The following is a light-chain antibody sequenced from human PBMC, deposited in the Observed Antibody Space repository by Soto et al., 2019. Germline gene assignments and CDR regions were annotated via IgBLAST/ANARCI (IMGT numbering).Light chain of an antibody. V-gene: IGKV4-1*01. Sequence: DIVMTQSPDSLAVSLGERATIKCKSSQSVLYSSNNKNYLAWYQQKPGQPPKLLFYWASTRESGVPDRFSGSGSGADFTLTISSLQAGDVAVYYCQQYYTSPLTFGGGTRWIS. CDR2: WAS. J-gene: IGKJ4*01. CDR1: QSVLYSSNNKNY. CDR3: QQYYTSPLT.